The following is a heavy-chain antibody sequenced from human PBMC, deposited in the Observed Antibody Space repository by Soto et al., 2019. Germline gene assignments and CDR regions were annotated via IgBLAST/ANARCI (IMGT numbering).Heavy chain of an antibody. J-gene: IGHJ4*02. CDR1: GFTVSSTY. V-gene: IGHV3-66*01. Sequence: EVQLVESGGGLVQPGGSLRLSCAVSGFTVSSTYMSWVRQAPRQGLEWVSLIYTGGDTYYPDSVKDRFTISRNNSMNTVFLPMKSLRAEDTAVYYGAIWALPDGQICGYLDSWGQGALVTVFS. CDR2: IYTGGDT. D-gene: IGHD3-16*01. CDR3: AIWALPDGQICGYLDS.